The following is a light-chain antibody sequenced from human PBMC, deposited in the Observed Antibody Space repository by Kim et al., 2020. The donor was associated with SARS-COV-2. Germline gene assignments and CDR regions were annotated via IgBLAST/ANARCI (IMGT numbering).Light chain of an antibody. CDR1: QSITSY. Sequence: DIQMTQSPSSLSASVGDRVTITCRASQSITSYLNWYQQKPGKAPNLLIYAASSLQSGVPSRFSGSGSGTDFTLTISNLQPEDFATYYCQQSYSTLGTFGQGTKVDIK. J-gene: IGKJ1*01. CDR3: QQSYSTLGT. V-gene: IGKV1-39*01. CDR2: AAS.